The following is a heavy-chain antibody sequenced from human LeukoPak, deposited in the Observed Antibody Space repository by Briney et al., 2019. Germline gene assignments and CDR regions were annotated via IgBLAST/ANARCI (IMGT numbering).Heavy chain of an antibody. CDR1: GFTFSNYW. CDR2: INSDGSST. CDR3: AREYYGASFDY. D-gene: IGHD4-17*01. J-gene: IGHJ4*02. Sequence: TGGSLRLSCAASGFTFSNYWMHWVRQAPGKGLVWVSRINSDGSSTSYADSVKGRFTISRDNAKNTLYLQMNSLRAEDTAVYYCAREYYGASFDYWGQGTLVTVSS. V-gene: IGHV3-74*01.